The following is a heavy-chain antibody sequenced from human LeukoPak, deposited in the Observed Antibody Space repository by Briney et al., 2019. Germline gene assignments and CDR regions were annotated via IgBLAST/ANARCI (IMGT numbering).Heavy chain of an antibody. Sequence: GGSLRLSCAASRFTFSTYAMHWVRQAPGKGLEWVALISSDGSNKDYADSVKGRFTISRDNSKNTLYLQMNSLRGEDTAVYYCARGRYYMDYWAREPWSPSPQ. CDR2: ISSDGSNK. CDR3: ARGRYYMDY. J-gene: IGHJ4*02. V-gene: IGHV3-30-3*01. CDR1: RFTFSTYA.